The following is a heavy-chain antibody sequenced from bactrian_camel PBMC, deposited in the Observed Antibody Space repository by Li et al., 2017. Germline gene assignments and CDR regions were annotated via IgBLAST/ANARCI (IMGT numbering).Heavy chain of an antibody. V-gene: IGHV3S40*01. CDR3: VASAGSWVVRCGLSQSAYQY. CDR1: VAVGSMFY. Sequence: DVQLVESGGGVVQPGGSLRLSCEASVAVGSMFYMGWFRQTPGKERETVATVDRGGWSRYYAVSVKGRFTISKANAQMVVYLQMNNLVPEDTAMYYCVASAGSWVVRCGLSQSAYQYWGQGTQVTVS. CDR2: VDRGGWSR. D-gene: IGHD3*01. J-gene: IGHJ4*01.